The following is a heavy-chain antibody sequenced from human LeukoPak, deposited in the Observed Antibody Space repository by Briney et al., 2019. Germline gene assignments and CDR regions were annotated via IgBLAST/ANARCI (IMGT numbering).Heavy chain of an antibody. CDR2: ISGSGGST. CDR3: AKDPIVGATRGGVDGY. D-gene: IGHD1-26*01. J-gene: IGHJ4*02. CDR1: GFTFSSYA. V-gene: IGHV3-23*01. Sequence: QPGGSLRLSCAASGFTFSSYAMSWVRQAPGKGLEWVSAISGSGGSTYYADSVKGRFTISRDNSKNTLYLQMNSLRAEDTAVYYCAKDPIVGATRGGVDGYWGQGTLVTVSS.